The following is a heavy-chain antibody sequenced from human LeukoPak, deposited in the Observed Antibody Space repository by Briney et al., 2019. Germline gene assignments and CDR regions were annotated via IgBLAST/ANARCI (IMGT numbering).Heavy chain of an antibody. J-gene: IGHJ4*02. Sequence: SETLSLTCTVSGGSISSSSYYWGWIRQPPGKGLEWIGSIYYSGSTYYNPSLKSRVTISVDTSKNQFSLKLSSVTAADTAVYYCARHRGSDWSHASFDYWGQGTLVTVSS. CDR2: IYYSGST. CDR1: GGSISSSSYY. CDR3: ARHRGSDWSHASFDY. V-gene: IGHV4-39*01. D-gene: IGHD3-16*01.